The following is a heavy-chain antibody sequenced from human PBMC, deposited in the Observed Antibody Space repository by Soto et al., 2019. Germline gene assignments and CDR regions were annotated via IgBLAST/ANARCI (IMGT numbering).Heavy chain of an antibody. V-gene: IGHV5-51*01. CDR2: IYPGDSDT. J-gene: IGHJ6*02. CDR1: GYSFSSYW. CDR3: ARLSYPTQYYYYGMDV. D-gene: IGHD3-10*01. Sequence: GESLKISFKGSGYSFSSYWIGWVRQMPGKGLEWMGIIYPGDSDTRYSPSFQGQVTISVDKSISTANLHWNSLKASDTAMYYCARLSYPTQYYYYGMDVWGQGTAVTVSS.